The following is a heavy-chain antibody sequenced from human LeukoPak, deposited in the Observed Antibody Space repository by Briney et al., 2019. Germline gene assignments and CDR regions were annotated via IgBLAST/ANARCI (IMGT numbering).Heavy chain of an antibody. D-gene: IGHD2-2*01. V-gene: IGHV4-39*01. J-gene: IGHJ5*02. Sequence: SETLSLTCTVSGGSIRSSYYYWGWIRQPPGKGLEWIVSIYDSGSTYYNPSLKSRVTISVDTSKNQFSLKLNSVTAADTAVYYCARHVVVVPAAIDWFDPWGQGTLVTVSS. CDR1: GGSIRSSYYY. CDR2: IYDSGST. CDR3: ARHVVVVPAAIDWFDP.